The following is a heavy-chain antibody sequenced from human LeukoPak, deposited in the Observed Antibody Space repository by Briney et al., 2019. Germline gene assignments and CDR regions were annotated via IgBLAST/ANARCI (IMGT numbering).Heavy chain of an antibody. CDR2: IYYTGIT. Sequence: SETLSLTCNVSSYSIRNGYYWGWVRQSPGKGLEWIGSIYYTGITYYNPSLKSRVTMSIDTSKNQFSLKLTSVTATDTAVYYCARESALGVERVGGYFDYWGQGALVTVFS. CDR1: SYSIRNGYY. CDR3: ARESALGVERVGGYFDY. V-gene: IGHV4-38-2*02. D-gene: IGHD1-26*01. J-gene: IGHJ4*02.